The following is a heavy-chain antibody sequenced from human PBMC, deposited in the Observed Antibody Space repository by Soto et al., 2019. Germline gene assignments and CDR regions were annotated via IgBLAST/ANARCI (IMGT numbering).Heavy chain of an antibody. CDR2: INSDGSST. J-gene: IGHJ4*02. D-gene: IGHD3-3*01. CDR3: ASDRFVLDSNHIGGIDY. CDR1: GFSFSSYC. Sequence: EVQLVESGGGLVQPGGSLRLACAASGFSFSSYCMYWVRQAPGKGLVWVSRINSDGSSTNYADSVKGRFTISRDNAKKTLYLQMNSLRDEDTAVYYCASDRFVLDSNHIGGIDYWGQGALVSVS. V-gene: IGHV3-74*01.